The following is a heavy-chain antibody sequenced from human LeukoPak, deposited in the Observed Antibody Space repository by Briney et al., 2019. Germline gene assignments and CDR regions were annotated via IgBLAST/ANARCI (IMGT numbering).Heavy chain of an antibody. CDR2: IRYDGSNK. Sequence: PGGSLRLSCAASGFTFSSYGMHWVRQAPGKGLEWVAFIRYDGSNKCYADSVKGRFTISRDNSKNTLYLQMNSPRAEDTAVYYCAKDPPRRVQEVDYWGQGTLVTVSS. V-gene: IGHV3-30*02. CDR1: GFTFSSYG. D-gene: IGHD3-10*01. CDR3: AKDPPRRVQEVDY. J-gene: IGHJ4*02.